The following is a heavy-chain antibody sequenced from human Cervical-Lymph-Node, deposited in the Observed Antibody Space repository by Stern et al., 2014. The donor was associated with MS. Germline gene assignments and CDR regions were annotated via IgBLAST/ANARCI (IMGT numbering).Heavy chain of an antibody. CDR3: AVGAEWFDP. CDR2: GYFRGNT. D-gene: IGHD1-26*01. V-gene: IGHV4-61*02. J-gene: IGHJ5*02. Sequence: QLQLQESRPGLVKPSQTLSLTCTVSGGSISNDNFFWSWIRQPAGKGLEWIGRGYFRGNTNYNPSLKSRVPISMDTPRNQFSLKLNSVTAADTAVYYCAVGAEWFDPWGQGTLVTVSS. CDR1: GGSISNDNFF.